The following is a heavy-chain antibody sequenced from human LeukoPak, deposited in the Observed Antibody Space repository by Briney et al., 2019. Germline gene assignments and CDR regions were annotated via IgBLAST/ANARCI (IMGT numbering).Heavy chain of an antibody. J-gene: IGHJ4*02. Sequence: PGGSLRLSCVASGFTVSSKYMSWVRQAPGKGLEWVAVIYKGITTYYADSVKGRFTISRDNSRNTLYLQMNSLRVEDTALYYGARALDSSGGGYYFDSWGQGTLVTVSS. V-gene: IGHV3-53*01. CDR3: ARALDSSGGGYYFDS. D-gene: IGHD3-10*01. CDR2: IYKGITT. CDR1: GFTVSSKY.